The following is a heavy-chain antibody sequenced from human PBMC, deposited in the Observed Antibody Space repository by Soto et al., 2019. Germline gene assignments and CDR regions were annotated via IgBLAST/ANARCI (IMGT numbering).Heavy chain of an antibody. D-gene: IGHD2-2*02. CDR3: ARHPPGVVVPAAKPYYYYGMDV. CDR2: IDPSDSYT. V-gene: IGHV5-10-1*01. Sequence: GESLKISCKGSGYSFTSYWISWVRQMPGKGLEWMGRIDPSDSYTNYSPSFQGHVTISADKSISTAYLQWSSLKASDTAMYYCARHPPGVVVPAAKPYYYYGMDVWGQGTTVTVSS. CDR1: GYSFTSYW. J-gene: IGHJ6*02.